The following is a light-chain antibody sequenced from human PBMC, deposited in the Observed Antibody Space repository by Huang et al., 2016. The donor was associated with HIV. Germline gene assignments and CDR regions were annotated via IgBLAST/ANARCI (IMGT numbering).Light chain of an antibody. J-gene: IGKJ4*01. V-gene: IGKV3D-11*02. CDR3: QQRSNWHPLS. CDR2: DVA. Sequence: EIVLTQSPATLSLSPGEKATLSCRASQSVGSVAWYQQKPGQAPRLLIYDVADRATGSPARFSGSGPGTDFTLTISSLEPEDFAVYYCQQRSNWHPLSFGGGTKVEIK. CDR1: QSVGS.